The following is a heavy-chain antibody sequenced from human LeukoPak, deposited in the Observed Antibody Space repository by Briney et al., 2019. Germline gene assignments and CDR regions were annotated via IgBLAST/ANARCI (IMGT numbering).Heavy chain of an antibody. Sequence: PSETLSLTCTVSGGSISSSSYYWGWIRQPPGKGLEWIGSTYYSGSTYYNPSLKSRVTISVDTSKNQFSLKLSSVTAADTAVYYCARQVLVVPAAISDDDAFDIWGQGTMVTVSS. CDR3: ARQVLVVPAAISDDDAFDI. CDR1: GGSISSSSYY. D-gene: IGHD2-2*02. CDR2: TYYSGST. J-gene: IGHJ3*02. V-gene: IGHV4-39*01.